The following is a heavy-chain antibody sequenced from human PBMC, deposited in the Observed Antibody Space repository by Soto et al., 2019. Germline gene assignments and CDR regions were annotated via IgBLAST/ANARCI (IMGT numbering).Heavy chain of an antibody. J-gene: IGHJ4*02. D-gene: IGHD3-3*01. CDR2: IIPIFGTA. CDR1: GGTFSSYA. CDR3: AFRRRYSDFWSGYYSGIFFDY. V-gene: IGHV1-69*06. Sequence: SVKVSCKASGGTFSSYAISWVRQAPGQGLEWMGGIIPIFGTANYAQKFQGRVTITADKSTSTAYMELSSLRSEDTAVYYCAFRRRYSDFWSGYYSGIFFDYWGQGTLVTVSS.